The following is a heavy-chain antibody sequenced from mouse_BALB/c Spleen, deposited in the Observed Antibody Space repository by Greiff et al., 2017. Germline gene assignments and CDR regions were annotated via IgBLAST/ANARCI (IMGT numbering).Heavy chain of an antibody. J-gene: IGHJ3*01. CDR1: GFSLTSYG. CDR3: ARNYRYDAWFAD. D-gene: IGHD2-14*01. CDR2: LWSGGST. V-gene: IGHV2-2*02. Sequence: QVQLQQSGPGLVQPSQSLSITCTVSGFSLTSYGVHWVRQSPGKGLEWLGVLWSGGSTDYNAAFISRLSISKDNSKSQVFFKMNSLQANDTAIYSCARNYRYDAWFADWGQGTLVTVSA.